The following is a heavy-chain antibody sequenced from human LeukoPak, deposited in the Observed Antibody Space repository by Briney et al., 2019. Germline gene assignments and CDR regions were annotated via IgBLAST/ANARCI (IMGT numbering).Heavy chain of an antibody. CDR1: GYSISSGYY. V-gene: IGHV4-38-2*01. D-gene: IGHD3-3*01. J-gene: IGHJ5*02. Sequence: SETLSLTCAVSGYSISSGYYWGWIRQPPGKGLEWIGSIYHSGSTYYNPSLKSRVTISVDTSKNQFSLKLSSVTAADTAVYYCAGRGITIFGVVYSEFWFDPWGQGSLVTVSS. CDR2: IYHSGST. CDR3: AGRGITIFGVVYSEFWFDP.